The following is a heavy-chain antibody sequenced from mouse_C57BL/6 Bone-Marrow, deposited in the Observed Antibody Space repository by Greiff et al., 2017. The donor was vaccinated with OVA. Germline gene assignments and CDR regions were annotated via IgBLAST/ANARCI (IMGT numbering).Heavy chain of an antibody. J-gene: IGHJ4*01. Sequence: EVQLQQSGPELVKPGASVKISCKASGYTFTDYYMNWVKQSHGKSLEWIGDINPNNGGTSYNQKFKGKATLTVDKSSSTAYMELRSLTSEDSAVYYCAPYYYGNYDMDYWGQGTSVTVSS. D-gene: IGHD1-1*01. V-gene: IGHV1-26*01. CDR2: INPNNGGT. CDR1: GYTFTDYY. CDR3: APYYYGNYDMDY.